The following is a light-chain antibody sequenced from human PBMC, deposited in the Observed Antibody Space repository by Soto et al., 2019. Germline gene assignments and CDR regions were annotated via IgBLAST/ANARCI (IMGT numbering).Light chain of an antibody. CDR1: SSTTGPTYD. CDR2: ANT. J-gene: IGLJ1*01. CDR3: QSYDSSLSGYV. Sequence: QSVLTQPPSVPGAQGQRVTISCTGSSSTTGPTYDVHWYQQLPGTAPKLLIYANTNRPSGVPDRFSGSKSGTSASLAITGLQAEDEADYYCQSYDSSLSGYVFGTGTKLTVL. V-gene: IGLV1-40*01.